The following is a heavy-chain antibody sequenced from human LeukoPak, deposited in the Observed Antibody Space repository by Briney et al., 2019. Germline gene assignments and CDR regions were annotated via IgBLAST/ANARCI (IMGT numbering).Heavy chain of an antibody. Sequence: PSETLSLTCTVSGGSISSRSYYWGWIRQPPGKGLEWIGYIYYSGSTNYNPSLKSRVTISVDTSKNQFSLKLSSVTAADTAVYYCAGHYYDSSGYHPPFDYWGQGTLVTVSS. J-gene: IGHJ4*02. CDR3: AGHYYDSSGYHPPFDY. V-gene: IGHV4-61*05. D-gene: IGHD3-22*01. CDR1: GGSISSRSYY. CDR2: IYYSGST.